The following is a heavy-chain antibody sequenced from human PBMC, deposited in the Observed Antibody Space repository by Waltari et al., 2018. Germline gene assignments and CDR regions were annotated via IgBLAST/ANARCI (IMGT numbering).Heavy chain of an antibody. V-gene: IGHV4-59*01. CDR2: IYYSGST. D-gene: IGHD3-22*01. CDR3: ARGKGYYDSSGYYGY. J-gene: IGHJ4*02. Sequence: QVQLQESGPGLVKPSETLSLTCTVSGGSISSYYWSWIRQPPGKGLEWIGYIYYSGSTNHNPSLKSRVTISVDTSKNQFSLKLSSVTAADTAVYYCARGKGYYDSSGYYGYWGQGTLVTVSS. CDR1: GGSISSYY.